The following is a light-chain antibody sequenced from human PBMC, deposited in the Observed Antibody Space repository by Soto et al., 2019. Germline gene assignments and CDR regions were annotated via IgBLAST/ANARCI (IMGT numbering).Light chain of an antibody. V-gene: IGKV3-15*01. CDR3: QQYGSSPIT. CDR2: DAS. CDR1: QSVSRH. J-gene: IGKJ5*01. Sequence: DIVMTQSPATLSVSPGARVTLSCRASQSVSRHLAWYQQKPGQAPRLLIYDASTRATGIPARFSGSGSGTDFTLTIRRMEPEDVGVYYCQQYGSSPITFGQGTRLEIK.